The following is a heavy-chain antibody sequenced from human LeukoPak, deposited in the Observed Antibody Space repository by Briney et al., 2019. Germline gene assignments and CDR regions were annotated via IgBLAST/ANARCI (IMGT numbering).Heavy chain of an antibody. V-gene: IGHV3-9*01. CDR1: GFTFDDYA. D-gene: IGHD6-13*01. Sequence: GGSLRLSCAASGFTFDDYAMHWVRQAPGKGLEWVSGIRWNSGRIGYADSVKGRFPISRDNAENSLYLQMNSLRAEDTAMYYCAKGPKPYCSSWIDYWGQGTLVTDSA. CDR2: IRWNSGRI. J-gene: IGHJ4*02. CDR3: AKGPKPYCSSWIDY.